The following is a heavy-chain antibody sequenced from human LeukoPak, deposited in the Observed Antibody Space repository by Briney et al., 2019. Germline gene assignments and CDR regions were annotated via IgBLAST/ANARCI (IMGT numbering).Heavy chain of an antibody. J-gene: IGHJ6*02. CDR3: AREKTGYSGLYYYGMDV. CDR1: GGTFSSYA. CDR2: IIPIFGTA. V-gene: IGHV1-69*13. Sequence: SVKVSCKASGGTFSSYAISWVRQAPGQGLEWMGGIIPIFGTANYAQKFQGRVTITADESTSTAYMELSSLRSEDTAVYYCAREKTGYSGLYYYGMDVWGQGTTVTVS. D-gene: IGHD5-12*01.